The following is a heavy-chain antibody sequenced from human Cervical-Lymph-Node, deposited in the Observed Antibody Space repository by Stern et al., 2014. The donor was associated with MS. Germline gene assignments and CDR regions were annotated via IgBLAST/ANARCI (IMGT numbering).Heavy chain of an antibody. J-gene: IGHJ5*01. CDR3: AREWIYEVSWFDS. CDR1: GGSISSGSHY. V-gene: IGHV4-61*02. CDR2: IYSTGRV. D-gene: IGHD5/OR15-5a*01. Sequence: QVQLQESGPGLVKPSQTLSLTCTVSGGSISSGSHYWSWIRQPAGKGLEWVGRIYSTGRVDYNPSFKGRVTMSVDTSKDQFSLERRSVTAADTAMYYCAREWIYEVSWFDSWGQGSLVIVSS.